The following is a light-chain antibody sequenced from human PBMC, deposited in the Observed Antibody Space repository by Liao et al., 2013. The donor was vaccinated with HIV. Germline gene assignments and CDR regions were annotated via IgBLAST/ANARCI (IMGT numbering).Light chain of an antibody. Sequence: SYELTQPPSVSVSPGQTARITCSGDALSKQYAYWYQQKPGQAPVLLIYKDSERPSGIPERFSGSSAGTTVTLTISGVQAEDEADYYCQSVDSIGTYYVFGSGTKVTVL. V-gene: IGLV3-25*03. CDR2: KDS. CDR3: QSVDSIGTYYV. J-gene: IGLJ1*01. CDR1: ALSKQY.